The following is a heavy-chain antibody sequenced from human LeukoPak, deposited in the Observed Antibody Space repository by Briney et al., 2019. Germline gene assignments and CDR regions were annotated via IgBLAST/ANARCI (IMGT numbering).Heavy chain of an antibody. CDR1: EFSVGSNY. Sequence: PGGSLRLSCAASEFSVGSNYMTWVRQAPGKGLEWVAYISIGTSFIYYADSVKGRFTISRDNAKNSLYLQVNSLRAEDTAVYYCARSPTFRGWFDPWGQGTLVTVSS. D-gene: IGHD2/OR15-2a*01. V-gene: IGHV3-21*01. CDR3: ARSPTFRGWFDP. CDR2: ISIGTSFI. J-gene: IGHJ5*02.